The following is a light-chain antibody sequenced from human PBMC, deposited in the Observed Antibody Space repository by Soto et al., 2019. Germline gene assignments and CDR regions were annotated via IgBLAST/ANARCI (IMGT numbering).Light chain of an antibody. CDR3: QQYVSSPWA. J-gene: IGKJ1*01. CDR1: QDIGND. Sequence: ATQMPQSPSSLSASVGDRVTITCRASQDIGNDLGWYQQKPGKAPNLLIYAASSLQSGVPSRFSGSGSGTEFTLTISSLQPDDFAVYYCQQYVSSPWAFGQGTKVDIK. CDR2: AAS. V-gene: IGKV1-6*01.